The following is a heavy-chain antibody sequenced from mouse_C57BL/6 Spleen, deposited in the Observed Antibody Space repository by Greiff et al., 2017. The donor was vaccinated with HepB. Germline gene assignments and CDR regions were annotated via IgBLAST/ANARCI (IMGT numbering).Heavy chain of an antibody. V-gene: IGHV5-9-1*02. CDR3: TRDAVVAYYYAMDY. D-gene: IGHD1-1*01. Sequence: EVMLVESGEGLVKPGGSLKLSCAASGFTFSSYAMSWVRQTPEKRLEWVAYISSGGDYIYYADTVKGRFTISRDNARNTLYLQMSSLKSEDTAMYYCTRDAVVAYYYAMDYWGQGTSVTVSS. J-gene: IGHJ4*01. CDR1: GFTFSSYA. CDR2: ISSGGDYI.